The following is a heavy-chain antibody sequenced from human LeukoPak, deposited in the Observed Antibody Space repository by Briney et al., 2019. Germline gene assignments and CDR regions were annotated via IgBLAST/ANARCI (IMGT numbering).Heavy chain of an antibody. CDR1: GGSISSYY. D-gene: IGHD6-13*01. Sequence: SETQSLTCTVSGGSISSYYWSWIRQPPGKGLEWIGYIYYSGSTNYNPSLKSRVTISVDTSKNQFSLKLSSVTAADTTVYYCARHLDYSSSWYYFDYWGQGTLVTVSS. J-gene: IGHJ4*02. CDR2: IYYSGST. V-gene: IGHV4-59*08. CDR3: ARHLDYSSSWYYFDY.